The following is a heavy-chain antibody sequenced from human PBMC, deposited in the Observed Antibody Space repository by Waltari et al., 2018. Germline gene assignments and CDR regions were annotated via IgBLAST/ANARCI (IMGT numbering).Heavy chain of an antibody. CDR3: ARLGGPLDDGPDY. D-gene: IGHD3-16*01. V-gene: IGHV4-38-2*02. CDR1: GFSISSGYW. Sequence: QVQLQESGPGLVKPSETLSLTCTVSGFSISSGYWWGWVRQPPGKGLEWVGNIYIGGRAYYKPSLKGRLTMSLDTSKNQFSLKLTSVTATDTAVYYCARLGGPLDDGPDYWGQGTLVTVSS. J-gene: IGHJ4*02. CDR2: IYIGGRA.